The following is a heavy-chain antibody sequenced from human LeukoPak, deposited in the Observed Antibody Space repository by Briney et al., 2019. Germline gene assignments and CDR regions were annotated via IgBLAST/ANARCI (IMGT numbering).Heavy chain of an antibody. D-gene: IGHD5-18*01. J-gene: IGHJ4*02. CDR1: GFTFNSYS. CDR2: VSYDGGNK. Sequence: PGGSLRLSCAASGFTFNSYSMSWVRQAPGKGLEWVALVSYDGGNKYYADSVKGRFTISRDNYKNTLSLQMNSLRVDDTAIYYCARGEGVTALAYWGQGTLVTVSS. V-gene: IGHV3-30*03. CDR3: ARGEGVTALAY.